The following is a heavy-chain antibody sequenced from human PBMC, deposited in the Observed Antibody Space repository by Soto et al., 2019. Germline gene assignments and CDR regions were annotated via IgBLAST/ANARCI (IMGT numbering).Heavy chain of an antibody. V-gene: IGHV1-69*01. CDR1: GGSFMSQA. CDR3: ARGSYDSYAGFFGMDV. J-gene: IGHJ6*02. D-gene: IGHD3-10*01. Sequence: QVQVVQSGAEVKKPGSSVKVSCKTSGGSFMSQAISRVRQAPGQGPEWMGGIIPFSGTVTYTQRFQGRLTLTADEPTKTAYMELSSLRSEDTAVYYCARGSYDSYAGFFGMDVWGQGTKVTVS. CDR2: IIPFSGTV.